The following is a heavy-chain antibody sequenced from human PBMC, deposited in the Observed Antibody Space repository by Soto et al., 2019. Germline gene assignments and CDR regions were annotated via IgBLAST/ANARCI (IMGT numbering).Heavy chain of an antibody. V-gene: IGHV3-30*18. D-gene: IGHD6-13*01. CDR1: GFTFTNAW. CDR3: AKAHPRWPYGMDV. Sequence: GSLRLSCAASGFTFTNAWMNWVRQAPGKGLEWVAFILYDGFDKYYADSVKGRFSISRDNSKNTLSLQMNSLRAEDTAMYYCAKAHPRWPYGMDVWGQGTSVTVSS. CDR2: ILYDGFDK. J-gene: IGHJ6*02.